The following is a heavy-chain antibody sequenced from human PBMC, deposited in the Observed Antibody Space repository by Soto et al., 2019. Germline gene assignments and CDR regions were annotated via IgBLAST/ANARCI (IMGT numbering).Heavy chain of an antibody. Sequence: VQLLESGGGLVHPGGSLRLSCAASGFTFSNYAMSWVRQAPGKALEWVSSINIVGGNTNYADSVRGRFTMSRDDSKNTVFLQMNSLRAEDTAIYYCTKNYSFDSWCQGTLVTVSS. CDR2: INIVGGNT. V-gene: IGHV3-23*01. CDR1: GFTFSNYA. J-gene: IGHJ4*02. CDR3: TKNYSFDS.